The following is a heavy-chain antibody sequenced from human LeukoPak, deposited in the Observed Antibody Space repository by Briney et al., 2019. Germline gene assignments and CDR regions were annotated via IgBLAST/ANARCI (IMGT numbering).Heavy chain of an antibody. J-gene: IGHJ4*02. CDR1: GGSILTTNW. V-gene: IGHV4-4*02. Sequence: SGTLSLTCAVSGGSILTTNWWSWVRQPPGKGLEWIGEVHLSGASNYNPSLKSRVSMSIDKSRNQLSLELTSVTAADTAVYYCARPGYSGRLDYWGQGTLVTVSS. CDR2: VHLSGAS. CDR3: ARPGYSGRLDY. D-gene: IGHD1-26*01.